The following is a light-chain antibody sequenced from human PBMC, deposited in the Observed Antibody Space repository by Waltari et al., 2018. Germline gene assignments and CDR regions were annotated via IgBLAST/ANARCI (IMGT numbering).Light chain of an antibody. CDR3: QQRYSTPRT. CDR1: QSISSY. CDR2: AAS. Sequence: DIQMTQSPSSLSASVGARVTITCRASQSISSYLNWYQQKPGKAPKLLIYAASSLQSGVPSRFSGSGSGTDFTLTISSLQPEDFATYYCQQRYSTPRTFGQGTKLEIK. J-gene: IGKJ2*01. V-gene: IGKV1-39*01.